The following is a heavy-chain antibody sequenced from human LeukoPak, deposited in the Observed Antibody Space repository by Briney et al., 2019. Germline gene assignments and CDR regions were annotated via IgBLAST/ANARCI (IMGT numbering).Heavy chain of an antibody. Sequence: PSETLSLTCAVYGGSFSGYYWSWIRQPPGKGLEWIGEINHSGSTNYNPSLKSRVTISVDTSNNQFSLKVSSVTAADTAVYYCARLRRRDVYNFGRTRFEGQYYFDSWGQGTLVIVSS. V-gene: IGHV4-34*01. D-gene: IGHD5-24*01. CDR2: INHSGST. J-gene: IGHJ4*02. CDR3: ARLRRRDVYNFGRTRFEGQYYFDS. CDR1: GGSFSGYY.